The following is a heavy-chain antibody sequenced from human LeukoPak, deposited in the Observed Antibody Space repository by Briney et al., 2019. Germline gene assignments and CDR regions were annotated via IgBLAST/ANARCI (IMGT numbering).Heavy chain of an antibody. D-gene: IGHD3-22*01. CDR2: ISGSGDTT. Sequence: GGSLRLSCTASGFTFSSYSMSWVRQGPGTGLEWVSAISGSGDTTFYADSVKGRFTISRDNSKNTLYLQMNSLRAEDTAVYYCAKDYDSSGWAAFDIWGQGTMVTVSS. CDR1: GFTFSSYS. J-gene: IGHJ3*02. V-gene: IGHV3-23*01. CDR3: AKDYDSSGWAAFDI.